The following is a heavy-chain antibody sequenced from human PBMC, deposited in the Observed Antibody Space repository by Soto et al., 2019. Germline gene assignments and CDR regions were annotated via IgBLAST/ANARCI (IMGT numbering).Heavy chain of an antibody. V-gene: IGHV3-23*01. CDR2: ISGSGGST. D-gene: IGHD2-8*01. CDR3: AKARCTTSNCYVPDY. J-gene: IGHJ4*02. CDR1: GFTFSSYA. Sequence: PGGSLRLSCAASGFTFSSYAMSWVRQAPGKGLEWVSAISGSGGSTSYADSVKGRFTISRDNPKKTLYLQMNSLRAEDTAVYYCAKARCTTSNCYVPDYWGQGTLVTVSS.